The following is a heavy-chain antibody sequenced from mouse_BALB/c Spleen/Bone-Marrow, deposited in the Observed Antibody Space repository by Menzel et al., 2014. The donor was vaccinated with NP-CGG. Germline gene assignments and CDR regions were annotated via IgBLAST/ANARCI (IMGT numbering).Heavy chain of an antibody. Sequence: EVKVEESGGGLVQPGGSLKLSCAASGFDFSRYWMSWVRQAPGKGLEWIGEINPNSRTINYTPSLKDKFIISRDNAKNTLDLQMSKVRSEDTALDYCARCGYYGFLEYWGQGTTLTGSS. V-gene: IGHV4-1*02. D-gene: IGHD1-1*01. CDR1: GFDFSRYW. J-gene: IGHJ2*01. CDR2: INPNSRTI. CDR3: ARCGYYGFLEY.